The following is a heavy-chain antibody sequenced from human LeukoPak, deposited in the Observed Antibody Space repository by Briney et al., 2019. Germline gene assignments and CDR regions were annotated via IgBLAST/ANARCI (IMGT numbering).Heavy chain of an antibody. J-gene: IGHJ3*02. CDR1: GYTFTGYY. Sequence: ASVKVSCKASGYTFTGYYMHWVRQAPGQGLEWMGWINPNSGGTNYAQKFQGRVTMTRDTSMSTAYMELSRLRSDDTAVYYCARVKYYYDSPSAFDIWGQGTMVTVSS. CDR3: ARVKYYYDSPSAFDI. D-gene: IGHD3-22*01. CDR2: INPNSGGT. V-gene: IGHV1-2*02.